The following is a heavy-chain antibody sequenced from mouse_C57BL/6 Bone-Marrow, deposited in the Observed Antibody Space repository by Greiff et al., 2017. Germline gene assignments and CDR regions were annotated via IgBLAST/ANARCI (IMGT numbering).Heavy chain of an antibody. D-gene: IGHD4-1*02. J-gene: IGHJ4*01. CDR3: ASGPTTGYYAMDY. Sequence: VKLQQSGAELVKPGASVKMSCTASGYTFTTYPIEWMKQTHGKSLEWIGNFHPYNDDTKYNEKFKGKATLAVEKSSSTVYLELSRLTSDDSAVFYGASGPTTGYYAMDYWGQGTAVTVSS. CDR1: GYTFTTYP. CDR2: FHPYNDDT. V-gene: IGHV1-47*01.